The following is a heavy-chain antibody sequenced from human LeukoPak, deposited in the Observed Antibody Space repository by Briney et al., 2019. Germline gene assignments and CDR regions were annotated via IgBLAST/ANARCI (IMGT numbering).Heavy chain of an antibody. CDR2: IYYSGST. V-gene: IGHV4-59*08. CDR3: ARSSGMLQGYYMDV. D-gene: IGHD3-10*01. Sequence: PSETLSLTCTVSGASISSYYWSWIRQPPGKGLEWIGYIYYSGSTNYNPSLKSRVTISVDTSKNQFSLKLSSVTAADTAVYYCARSSGMLQGYYMDVWGKGTTVTVSS. J-gene: IGHJ6*03. CDR1: GASISSYY.